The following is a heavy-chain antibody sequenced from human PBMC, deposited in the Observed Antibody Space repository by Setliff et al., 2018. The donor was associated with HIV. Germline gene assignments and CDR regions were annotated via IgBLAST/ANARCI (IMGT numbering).Heavy chain of an antibody. D-gene: IGHD3-10*01. Sequence: SVKVSCKASGGTSNTYAINWVRQAPGQGLEWVGQIIPILDITTYAQKFQGRVTITADESTSAMYMELSSLRSDDTAVFYCAGPRGDEAFDVWGQGTMVTVSS. V-gene: IGHV1-69*10. CDR1: GGTSNTYA. J-gene: IGHJ3*01. CDR3: AGPRGDEAFDV. CDR2: IIPILDIT.